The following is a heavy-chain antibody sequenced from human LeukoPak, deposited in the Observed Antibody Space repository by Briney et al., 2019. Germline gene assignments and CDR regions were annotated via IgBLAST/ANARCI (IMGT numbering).Heavy chain of an antibody. CDR3: VTEGYCTSDSCYVH. Sequence: SVKVSCKASGGTFSSYAISWVRQAPGQGLEWMGGIIPIFGTANYAQKFQGRVTITADKSTSTAYMELTSLRSEDTAMYFCVTEGYCTSDSCYVHWGQGTLVTVSS. CDR2: IIPIFGTA. CDR1: GGTFSSYA. D-gene: IGHD2-2*01. J-gene: IGHJ4*02. V-gene: IGHV1-69*06.